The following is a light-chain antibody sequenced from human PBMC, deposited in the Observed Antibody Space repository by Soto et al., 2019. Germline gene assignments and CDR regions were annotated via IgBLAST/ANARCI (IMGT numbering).Light chain of an antibody. V-gene: IGKV4-1*01. Sequence: DIVLTQSPDSLTVSLGERATINCKSIQTVLYSPNNKNYLAWYQQKPGQPPRLLIYCASTRESGVTDRFTGSGSATDFTLTITSPQAEDVAVYECQEDYKTPVTVGQGTKVEVK. CDR3: QEDYKTPVT. CDR1: QTVLYSPNNKNY. CDR2: CAS. J-gene: IGKJ1*01.